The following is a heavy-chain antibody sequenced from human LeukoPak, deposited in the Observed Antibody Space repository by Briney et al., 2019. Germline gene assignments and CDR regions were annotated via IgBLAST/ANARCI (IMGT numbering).Heavy chain of an antibody. D-gene: IGHD3-3*01. J-gene: IGHJ4*02. CDR3: ARVGDIYGDFWSGYNPCYFDY. V-gene: IGHV1-2*06. Sequence: ASVKVSCKASGYTFIGYYMHWVRQAPGQGLEWMGRINPNSGGTNYAQKFRGRVTMTRDTSISTAYMELSRLRSDDTAVYYCARVGDIYGDFWSGYNPCYFDYWGQGTLVTVSS. CDR1: GYTFIGYY. CDR2: INPNSGGT.